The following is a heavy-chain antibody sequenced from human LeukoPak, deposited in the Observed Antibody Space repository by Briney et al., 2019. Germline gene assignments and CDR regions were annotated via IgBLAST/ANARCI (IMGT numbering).Heavy chain of an antibody. D-gene: IGHD5-24*01. CDR1: GYSFISYW. V-gene: IGHV5-51*01. Sequence: GESLKISCKGSGYSFISYWIGWVPQKPGKGLEWMGIIYPGDSDTTYSPSFQGQVTISADRYISTAYLQWSSLKASDTAMFYCARLRRDGYNWDFDSWRQGTLVTVSS. CDR3: ARLRRDGYNWDFDS. CDR2: IYPGDSDT. J-gene: IGHJ4*02.